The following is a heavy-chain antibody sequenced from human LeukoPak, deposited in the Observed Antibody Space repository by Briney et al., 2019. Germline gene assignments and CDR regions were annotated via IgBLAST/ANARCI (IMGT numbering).Heavy chain of an antibody. CDR1: GGSISTYY. J-gene: IGHJ4*02. D-gene: IGHD1-26*01. Sequence: SETLSLTCTVSGGSISTYYWSWIRQPSGKGLEWIGYIYYTGTTGYNPSLKSRVTISVDTSKNQFSLKLSSVTAADTAMYYCARSSSTGSYWADYWGQGTLVTVSS. CDR3: ARSSSTGSYWADY. V-gene: IGHV4-59*01. CDR2: IYYTGTT.